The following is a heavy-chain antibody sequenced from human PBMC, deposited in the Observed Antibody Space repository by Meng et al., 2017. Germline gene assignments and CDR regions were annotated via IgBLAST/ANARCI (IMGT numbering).Heavy chain of an antibody. J-gene: IGHJ4*02. CDR3: AKLGSDY. D-gene: IGHD7-27*01. Sequence: LLGSGGGVVQRGRSPRSSCAASGFIFSISPMSWVRQAPGKGLEWVSGISGNGGSTFYADSVKGRFTISRDNSKNTLYLQMNSLRVEDTALYYCAKLGSDYWGQGTLVTVSS. CDR2: ISGNGGST. CDR1: GFIFSISP. V-gene: IGHV3-23*01.